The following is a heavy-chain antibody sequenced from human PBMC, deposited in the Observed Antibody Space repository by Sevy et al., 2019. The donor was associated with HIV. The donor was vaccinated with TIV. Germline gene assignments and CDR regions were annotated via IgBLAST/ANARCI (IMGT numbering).Heavy chain of an antibody. V-gene: IGHV4-31*03. CDR3: ARGRLIVARERWFDP. CDR1: GDSMSSGAYY. D-gene: IGHD5-12*01. CDR2: IYYTGST. Sequence: SETLSLTCTVSGDSMSSGAYYWSWIRQHPGNGLEWIGYIYYTGSTYYNPSLKSRVVISLDTSKNQFSLKVSSVTAADTAVYYCARGRLIVARERWFDPWGQGIRVTVSS. J-gene: IGHJ5*02.